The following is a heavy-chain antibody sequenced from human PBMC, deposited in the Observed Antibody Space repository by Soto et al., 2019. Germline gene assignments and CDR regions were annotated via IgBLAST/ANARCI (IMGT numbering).Heavy chain of an antibody. D-gene: IGHD3-10*01. V-gene: IGHV4-30-4*01. CDR2: IYYSGST. J-gene: IGHJ5*02. CDR3: ARVVYYGSGSYAWFDP. Sequence: PSETLSLTCTVSGGSISSGHYYWSWIRQPPGKGLEWIGYIYYSGSTYYNPSLKSRVTISVDTSKNLFSRKLSSVTAADTAVYYCARVVYYGSGSYAWFDPWGHGTLVTVSS. CDR1: GGSISSGHYY.